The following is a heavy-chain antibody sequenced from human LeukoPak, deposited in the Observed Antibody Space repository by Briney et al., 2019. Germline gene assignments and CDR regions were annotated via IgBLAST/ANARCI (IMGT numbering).Heavy chain of an antibody. CDR1: GGTFSSYA. D-gene: IGHD3-22*01. Sequence: SVKVSCKASGGTFSSYAISWVRQAPGQGLEWMGGIIPIFGTANYAQKFQGRVTITADESTSTAYMELSSLRSEDTAVYYCARGPSSGYSLLPYHFDYWGQGTLVTVSS. CDR3: ARGPSSGYSLLPYHFDY. V-gene: IGHV1-69*13. CDR2: IIPIFGTA. J-gene: IGHJ4*02.